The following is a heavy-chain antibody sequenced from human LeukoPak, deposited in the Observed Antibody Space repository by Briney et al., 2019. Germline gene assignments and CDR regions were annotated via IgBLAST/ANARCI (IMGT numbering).Heavy chain of an antibody. V-gene: IGHV3-7*03. J-gene: IGHJ4*02. Sequence: GGSLRLSCAVSGFTFSSYWMTWVRQAPGKGLEWVANIKQDGSDTYSVDAVKGRFTISRDNAENSLSLEMNSLRVEDTAVYYCATSGYSGYGIDNWGQGTLVAVSS. CDR2: IKQDGSDT. CDR1: GFTFSSYW. D-gene: IGHD5-12*01. CDR3: ATSGYSGYGIDN.